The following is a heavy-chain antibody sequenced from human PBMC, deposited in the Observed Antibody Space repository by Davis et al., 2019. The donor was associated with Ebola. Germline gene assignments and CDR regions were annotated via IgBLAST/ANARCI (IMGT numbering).Heavy chain of an antibody. Sequence: GGSLRLSCAASGFTFSSYWMSWVRQAPGKGLEWVANIKQDGSEKYYVDSVKGRFTISRDNSKNTLYLQMNSLRAEDTAVYYCARGYCSGGSCYGGGFDFWGQGTLVTVSS. CDR3: ARGYCSGGSCYGGGFDF. CDR1: GFTFSSYW. V-gene: IGHV3-7*01. CDR2: IKQDGSEK. D-gene: IGHD2-15*01. J-gene: IGHJ4*02.